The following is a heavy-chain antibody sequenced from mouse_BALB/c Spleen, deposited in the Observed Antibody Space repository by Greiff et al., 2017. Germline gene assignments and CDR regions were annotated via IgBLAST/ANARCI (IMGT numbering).Heavy chain of an antibody. V-gene: IGHV1S127*01. D-gene: IGHD1-1*01. J-gene: IGHJ4*01. CDR1: GYTFTSYW. CDR3: TRGPSSYDYAMDY. CDR2: IDPSDSYT. Sequence: VQLQQSGAELVKPGASVKMSCKASGYTFTSYWMHWVKQRPGQGLEWIGVIDPSDSYTSYNQKFKGKATLTVDTSSSTAYMQLSSLTSEDSAVYYCTRGPSSYDYAMDYWGQGTSVTVSS.